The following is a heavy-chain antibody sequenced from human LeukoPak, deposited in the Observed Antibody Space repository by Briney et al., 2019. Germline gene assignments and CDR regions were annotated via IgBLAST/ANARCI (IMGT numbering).Heavy chain of an antibody. V-gene: IGHV1-18*01. CDR3: ARDGIAVAGTWFFDY. D-gene: IGHD6-19*01. J-gene: IGHJ4*02. CDR1: GYTFTSYG. Sequence: GASVKVSCKASGYTFTSYGISWVRQAPGQGLEWMGWISAYKCNTNYAQKLQGRVTMTTDTSTSTAYMELRSLRSDDTAVYYCARDGIAVAGTWFFDYWGQGTLVTVSS. CDR2: ISAYKCNT.